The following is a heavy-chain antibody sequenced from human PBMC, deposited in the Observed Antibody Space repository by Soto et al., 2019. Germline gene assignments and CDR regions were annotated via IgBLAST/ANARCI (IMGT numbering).Heavy chain of an antibody. D-gene: IGHD3-16*02. CDR1: GYSFTSYG. J-gene: IGHJ4*02. V-gene: IGHV1-18*01. CDR2: ISAYNGDT. CDR3: ARDRDYVWGSYRHTSDY. Sequence: QVQLVQSGAEVKKPGASVKVSCKASGYSFTSYGITWVRQAPGQGLEWMGWISAYNGDTNYAQKFQGKIPRTTGASTRTAYMDLRSLGFDDTALYYCARDRDYVWGSYRHTSDYWGQGTLLTVSS.